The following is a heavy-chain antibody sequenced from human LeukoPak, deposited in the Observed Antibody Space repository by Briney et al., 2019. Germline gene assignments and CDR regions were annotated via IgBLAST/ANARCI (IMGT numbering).Heavy chain of an antibody. CDR3: STARDPGFYPDC. D-gene: IGHD3-9*01. Sequence: GGSLRLSCAGSGFTFSNAWMNWVRQAPGKGLEWVGRIKSKTDGGTMDYAAPVKGRFTISRDDSKNTLYLQMNSLKTEDTAVYYCSTARDPGFYPDCWGQGTLVTVSS. V-gene: IGHV3-15*01. CDR2: IKSKTDGGTM. J-gene: IGHJ4*02. CDR1: GFTFSNAW.